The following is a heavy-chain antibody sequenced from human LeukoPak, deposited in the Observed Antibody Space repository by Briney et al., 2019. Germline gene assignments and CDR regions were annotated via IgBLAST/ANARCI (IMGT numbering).Heavy chain of an antibody. D-gene: IGHD4-17*01. Sequence: QPGGSLILSCAASGFTFSSYVMSWGRQAPGKGLEWVSSISVSGAGTYYADSVKGRFTISRDNSRNTLDLQMNSLRAEDTAVYYCARRDDYGYYVVYWGQGILVTVSS. CDR1: GFTFSSYV. CDR3: ARRDDYGYYVVY. CDR2: ISVSGAGT. J-gene: IGHJ1*01. V-gene: IGHV3-23*01.